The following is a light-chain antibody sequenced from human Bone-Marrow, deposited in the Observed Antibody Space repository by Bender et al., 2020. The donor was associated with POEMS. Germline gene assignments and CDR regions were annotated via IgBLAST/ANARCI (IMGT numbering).Light chain of an antibody. CDR1: SSDVGSYNL. V-gene: IGLV2-23*01. CDR3: SSYAGSSSYV. J-gene: IGLJ1*01. CDR2: EGS. Sequence: QSALTQPASVSGSPGQSITISCTGTSSDVGSYNLVSWYQHHPGKAPKLLIYEGSNRPSGVSDRFSGSKSGNTASLTISGLQTEDEAEYYCSSYAGSSSYVFGSGTKVTVL.